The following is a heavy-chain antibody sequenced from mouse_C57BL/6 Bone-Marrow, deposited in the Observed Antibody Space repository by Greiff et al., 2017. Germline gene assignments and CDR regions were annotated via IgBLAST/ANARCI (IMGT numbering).Heavy chain of an antibody. CDR3: ARSVYYYGSSRYYAMDY. Sequence: QVQLQQPGAELVRPGSSVKLSCKASGYTFTSYWMHWVKQRPIQGLEWIGNIDPSDSETHYNQKFKDKATLTVDKSSSTAYMQLSSLTSEDSAVSYCARSVYYYGSSRYYAMDYWGQGASVTVSS. V-gene: IGHV1-52*01. CDR1: GYTFTSYW. J-gene: IGHJ4*01. D-gene: IGHD1-1*01. CDR2: IDPSDSET.